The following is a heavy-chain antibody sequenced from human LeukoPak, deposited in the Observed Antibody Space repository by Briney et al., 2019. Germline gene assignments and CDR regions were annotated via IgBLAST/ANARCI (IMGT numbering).Heavy chain of an antibody. V-gene: IGHV4-31*03. J-gene: IGHJ3*02. CDR3: ARWGITMVQRYAFDI. CDR1: GGSISSGGYY. CDR2: IYHSGST. D-gene: IGHD3-10*01. Sequence: PSQTLSLTCTVSGGSISSGGYYWSWIRQHPGKGLEWTGYIYHSGSTYYNPSLKSRVTISVDTSKNQFSLKLSSVTAADTAVYYCARWGITMVQRYAFDIWGQGTMVTVSS.